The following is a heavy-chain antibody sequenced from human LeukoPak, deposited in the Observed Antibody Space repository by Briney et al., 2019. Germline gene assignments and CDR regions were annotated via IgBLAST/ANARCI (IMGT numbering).Heavy chain of an antibody. CDR3: ARTPGLAGYIHFDY. J-gene: IGHJ4*02. V-gene: IGHV4-39*07. Sequence: SETLSLTCTVSGGSISNSTYYWGWIRQPPGKGLEWIGSLYYSGSTYYNPSLKSRVTISVDTSNNQFSLELSSVTAADTAVYYCARTPGLAGYIHFDYWGQGTLVTVSS. CDR1: GGSISNSTYY. CDR2: LYYSGST. D-gene: IGHD5-24*01.